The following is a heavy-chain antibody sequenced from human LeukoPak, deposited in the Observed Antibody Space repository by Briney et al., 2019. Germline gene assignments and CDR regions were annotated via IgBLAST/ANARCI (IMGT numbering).Heavy chain of an antibody. D-gene: IGHD3-9*01. CDR2: ISGSGGST. CDR3: TRNVLRYFDWLLSFGY. V-gene: IGHV3-23*01. CDR1: GFTFSSYA. J-gene: IGHJ4*02. Sequence: PGGSLRLSCAASGFTFSSYAMSWVRQAPGKGLEWVSAISGSGGSTYYADSVKGRFTISGDNSKNTLYLQMNSLKTEDTAVYYCTRNVLRYFDWLLSFGYWGQGTLVTVSS.